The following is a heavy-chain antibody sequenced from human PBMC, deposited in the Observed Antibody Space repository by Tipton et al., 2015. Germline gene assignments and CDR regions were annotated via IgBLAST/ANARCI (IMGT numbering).Heavy chain of an antibody. V-gene: IGHV3-74*01. CDR1: GFTLSSHW. CDR3: VRDEEAETSTILATFDY. Sequence: SLRLSCAASGFTLSSHWMFWVRQVPGKGLVCVSRINTDGTSTNYADSVKGRFTISRDNAKNSLYLQMNSLRGEDTAFYFCVRDEEAETSTILATFDYWGQGTLVAVSS. D-gene: IGHD1-26*01. CDR2: INTDGTST. J-gene: IGHJ4*02.